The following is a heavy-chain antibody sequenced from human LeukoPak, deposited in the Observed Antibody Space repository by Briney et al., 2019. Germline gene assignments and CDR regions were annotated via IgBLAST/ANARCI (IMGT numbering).Heavy chain of an antibody. CDR2: ISGSGGST. Sequence: QPGGSLRLSCAASGFTFSSYAMSWVRQAPGKGLEWVSAISGSGGSTYYADSVKGRFTISRDNSKNTLYLQMNSLRAEDTAVYYCAKDLVTYSGYEEYYFDYWGQGTLVTVSS. J-gene: IGHJ4*02. V-gene: IGHV3-23*01. D-gene: IGHD5-12*01. CDR3: AKDLVTYSGYEEYYFDY. CDR1: GFTFSSYA.